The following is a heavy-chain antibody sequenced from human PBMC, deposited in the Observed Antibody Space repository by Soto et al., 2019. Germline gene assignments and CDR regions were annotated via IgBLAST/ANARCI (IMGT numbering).Heavy chain of an antibody. V-gene: IGHV3-21*01. CDR1: GFTFSSYS. D-gene: IGHD2-2*02. CDR2: ISSRSDI. Sequence: GGSLRLSCVASGFTFSSYSINWVRQAPGKGLEWVSSISSRSDINYADSVKGRFTISRDNANTSVSLQMNRRSAEDAAVYYCAREYTAGLLAYGLDVWGQGTTVTVSS. CDR3: AREYTAGLLAYGLDV. J-gene: IGHJ6*02.